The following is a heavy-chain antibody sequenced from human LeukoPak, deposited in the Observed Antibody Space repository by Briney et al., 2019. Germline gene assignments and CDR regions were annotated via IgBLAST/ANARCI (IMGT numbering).Heavy chain of an antibody. J-gene: IGHJ4*02. CDR1: GFPLSSYW. Sequence: GSLRLSFAASGFPLSSYWMSWVRPAPGKGVEWVANIKQDGSEKYYVDSVEGRFTISRDSAKNSLYLQMNSLRAEDTAVYYCARDRRHQGFDYWGQGTLVTVSS. CDR2: IKQDGSEK. V-gene: IGHV3-7*01. CDR3: ARDRRHQGFDY.